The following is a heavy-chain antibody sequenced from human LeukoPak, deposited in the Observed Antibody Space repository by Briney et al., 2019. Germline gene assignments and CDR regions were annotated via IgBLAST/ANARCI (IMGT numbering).Heavy chain of an antibody. CDR1: GFTFSSYA. CDR3: AKDRSLYYYGSGLFDY. V-gene: IGHV3-23*01. J-gene: IGHJ4*02. D-gene: IGHD3-10*01. CDR2: ISGSGGST. Sequence: AGGSLRLSCAASGFTFSSYAMSWVRQAPGKVLELVSAISGSGGSTYYADSVKGRFTISRDNSKNTLYLQMNSLRAEDTAVYYCAKDRSLYYYGSGLFDYWGQGTLVTVSS.